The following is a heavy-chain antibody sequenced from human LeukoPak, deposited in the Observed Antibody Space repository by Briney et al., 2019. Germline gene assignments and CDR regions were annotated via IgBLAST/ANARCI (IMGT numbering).Heavy chain of an antibody. CDR2: INPKSGGT. Sequence: ASVKVSCKASGYTFTGYYMHWVRQAPGQGLEWMGWINPKSGGTNYLHKFQGRVTMTGDTSISTAYMELSRLRSDDTAVYYCARATAENDYWGQGTLVTVSS. V-gene: IGHV1-2*02. D-gene: IGHD1-14*01. CDR1: GYTFTGYY. J-gene: IGHJ4*02. CDR3: ARATAENDY.